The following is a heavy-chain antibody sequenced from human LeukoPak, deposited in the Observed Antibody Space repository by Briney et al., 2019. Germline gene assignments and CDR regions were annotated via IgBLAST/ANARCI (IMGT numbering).Heavy chain of an antibody. Sequence: SVKVSRKAYGGTFSSYAISWVRQAPGQGLEWMGRIIPIFGTANYAQKFQGRVTITTDESTSTAYMELSSLRSEDTAVYYCARGYYDSSGTDYWGQGTLVTVSS. D-gene: IGHD3-22*01. J-gene: IGHJ4*02. CDR2: IIPIFGTA. CDR1: GGTFSSYA. CDR3: ARGYYDSSGTDY. V-gene: IGHV1-69*05.